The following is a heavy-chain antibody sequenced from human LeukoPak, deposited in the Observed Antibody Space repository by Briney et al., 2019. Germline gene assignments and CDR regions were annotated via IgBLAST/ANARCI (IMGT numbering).Heavy chain of an antibody. CDR2: ISSSGSTI. D-gene: IGHD5-24*01. V-gene: IGHV3-48*03. CDR3: ASSRDGGPFIKPKYFDY. J-gene: IGHJ4*02. CDR1: GFTFSSYE. Sequence: GGPLRLSCAASGFTFSSYEMNWVRQAPGKGLEWVSYISSSGSTIYYADSVKGRFTISRDNAKNSLYLQMNSLRAEDTAVYYCASSRDGGPFIKPKYFDYWGQGTLVTVSS.